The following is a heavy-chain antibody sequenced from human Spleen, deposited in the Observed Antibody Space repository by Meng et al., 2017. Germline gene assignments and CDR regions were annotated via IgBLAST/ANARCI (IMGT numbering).Heavy chain of an antibody. J-gene: IGHJ5*02. CDR2: ISAYNGNT. V-gene: IGHV1-18*04. CDR1: GYTFRNYG. Sequence: QVQLVQSGAAVKKPGASGKVSCRASGYTFRNYGVTWVRQAPGQGLEWMGWISAYNGNTNYAQKFQDRVAMTTDTSTSTASMEVRSLTSDDTAVYYCARLFTGNWFDPWGQGTLVTVSS. D-gene: IGHD1-14*01. CDR3: ARLFTGNWFDP.